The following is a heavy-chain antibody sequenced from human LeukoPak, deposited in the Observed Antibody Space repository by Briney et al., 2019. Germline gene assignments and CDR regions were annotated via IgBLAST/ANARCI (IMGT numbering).Heavy chain of an antibody. J-gene: IGHJ4*02. CDR3: ARVAYDILTGYLYYFDY. CDR2: IYASGSA. CDR1: GYSISSYC. V-gene: IGHV4-4*07. D-gene: IGHD3-9*01. Sequence: NPSGTLSLTCTVSGYSISSYCWSWIRQPPGKGLEWIGRIYASGSANYNPSLKSRVTMSVDTSKNQFSLKLSSVTAADTAVYYCARVAYDILTGYLYYFDYWGQGTLVTVSS.